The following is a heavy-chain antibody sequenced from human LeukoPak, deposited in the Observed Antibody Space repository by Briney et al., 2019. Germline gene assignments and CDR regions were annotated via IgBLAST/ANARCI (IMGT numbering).Heavy chain of an antibody. J-gene: IGHJ4*02. CDR3: ARDRGPQWWGSFNY. Sequence: ASVKVSCKASGYTFTGHYIHWVRQAPGQGLEWMGWINPNSGDTSYAQKFQGTVTMTRDTSISTAYMDLSRLISDDTALYYCARDRGPQWWGSFNYWGQGTPVTVSS. D-gene: IGHD3-16*01. V-gene: IGHV1-2*02. CDR1: GYTFTGHY. CDR2: INPNSGDT.